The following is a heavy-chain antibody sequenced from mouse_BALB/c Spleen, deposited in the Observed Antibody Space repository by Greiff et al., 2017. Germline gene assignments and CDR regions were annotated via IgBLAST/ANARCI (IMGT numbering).Heavy chain of an antibody. CDR2: ISYDGSN. CDR3: AKGDYYGSWFAY. Sequence: ESGPGLVKPSQSLSLTCSVTGYSIPRGFYWNWIRQFPGNKLEWMGYISYDGSNNYNPSLKNRISITRDTSKNQFFLKLNSVTTEDTATYYCAKGDYYGSWFAYWGQGTLVTVSA. D-gene: IGHD1-1*01. J-gene: IGHJ3*01. V-gene: IGHV3-6*02. CDR1: GYSIPRGFY.